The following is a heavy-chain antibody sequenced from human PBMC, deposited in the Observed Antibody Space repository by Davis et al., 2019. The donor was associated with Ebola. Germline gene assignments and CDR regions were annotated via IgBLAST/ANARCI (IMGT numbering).Heavy chain of an antibody. Sequence: MPSETLSLTCAVSGGSISSSNWWSWVCQPPGKGLEWIGEIYHSGSTNYNPSLKSRVTISVDKSKNQFSLKLSSVTAADTAVYYCARSKYSGYDRALDYWGQGTLVTVSS. CDR2: IYHSGST. CDR1: GGSISSSNW. CDR3: ARSKYSGYDRALDY. D-gene: IGHD5-12*01. V-gene: IGHV4-4*02. J-gene: IGHJ4*02.